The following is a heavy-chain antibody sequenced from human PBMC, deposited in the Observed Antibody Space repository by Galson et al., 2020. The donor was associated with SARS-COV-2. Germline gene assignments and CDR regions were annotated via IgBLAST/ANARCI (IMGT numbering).Heavy chain of an antibody. CDR2: ISYDGSNK. D-gene: IGHD3-10*01. CDR1: GFTFSSYG. V-gene: IGHV3-30*18. CDR3: AKVNRGNYYYGMDV. Sequence: GESLKISCAASGFTFSSYGMHWVRQAPGKGLEWVAVISYDGSNKYYADSVKGRFTISRDNSKNTLYLQMNSLRAEDTAVYYCAKVNRGNYYYGMDVWGQGTTVTVSS. J-gene: IGHJ6*02.